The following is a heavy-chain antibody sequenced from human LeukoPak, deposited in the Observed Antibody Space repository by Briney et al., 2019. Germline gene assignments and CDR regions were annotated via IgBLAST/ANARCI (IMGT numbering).Heavy chain of an antibody. J-gene: IGHJ4*02. Sequence: GGSLRLSCAASGFTFISYWLTWVRQAPGKGLEWVSSISSSSSYIYYADSVKGRFTISRDNAKNSLYLQMNSLRAEDTAVYYCARELLRGFWSGYLNDYWGQGTLVTVSS. CDR2: ISSSSSYI. D-gene: IGHD3-3*01. CDR3: ARELLRGFWSGYLNDY. V-gene: IGHV3-21*01. CDR1: GFTFISYW.